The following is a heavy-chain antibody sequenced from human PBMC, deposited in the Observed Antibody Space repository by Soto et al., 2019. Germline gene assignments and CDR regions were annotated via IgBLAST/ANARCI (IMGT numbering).Heavy chain of an antibody. D-gene: IGHD3-22*01. CDR3: ARTPIYYEGLGPS. J-gene: IGHJ4*02. CDR1: GGSISSSSYY. CDR2: IYYSGST. V-gene: IGHV4-39*01. Sequence: QLQLQESGPGLVKPSETLSLTCTVSGGSISSSSYYWGWIRQPPGQGLEWIGSIYYSGSTYYNPSLKSRVTISVDTSKNQFSLKLSSVTAADTAVYYCARTPIYYEGLGPSWGQGTLVTVSS.